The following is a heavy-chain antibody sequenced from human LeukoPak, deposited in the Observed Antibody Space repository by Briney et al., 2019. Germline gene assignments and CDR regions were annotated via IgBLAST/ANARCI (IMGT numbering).Heavy chain of an antibody. CDR2: IKQDGSEK. D-gene: IGHD6-19*01. Sequence: GGSLRLSCLTSGFTFRDYGLGWVRQAPGMGLEWVAIIKQDGSEKDYVDSVTGRFTISRDNAKNSLYLQMNSLRDEDTAVYYCARDTSAWRYGMDVWGQGTTVTVSS. V-gene: IGHV3-7*01. J-gene: IGHJ6*02. CDR1: GFTFRDYG. CDR3: ARDTSAWRYGMDV.